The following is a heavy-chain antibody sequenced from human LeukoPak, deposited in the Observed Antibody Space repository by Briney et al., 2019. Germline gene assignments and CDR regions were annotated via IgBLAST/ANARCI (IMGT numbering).Heavy chain of an antibody. J-gene: IGHJ4*02. D-gene: IGHD3-22*01. CDR3: ARRYYYDSSGYDD. V-gene: IGHV4-61*02. Sequence: SETLSLTCTVSGGSISSGSYYWSWIRRPAGKGLEWIGRIYTSGSTNYNPSLKSRVTISVDTSKNQFSLKLSSVTAADTAVYYCARRYYYDSSGYDDWGQGTLVTVSS. CDR1: GGSISSGSYY. CDR2: IYTSGST.